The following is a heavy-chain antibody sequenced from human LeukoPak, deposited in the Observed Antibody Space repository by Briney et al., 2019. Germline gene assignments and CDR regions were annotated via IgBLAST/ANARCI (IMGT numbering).Heavy chain of an antibody. V-gene: IGHV4-34*01. J-gene: IGHJ4*02. CDR1: GRSFSGYY. CDR3: ARHRRARSGWYGGIDY. CDR2: INHSGST. D-gene: IGHD6-19*01. Sequence: PSETLSLTCAVYGRSFSGYYWSWIRQTPGKGLEWIGEINHSGSTTYNPSLKSRVTISVDTSKNQFSLKLSSVTAADTAVYYCARHRRARSGWYGGIDYWGQGTLVTVSS.